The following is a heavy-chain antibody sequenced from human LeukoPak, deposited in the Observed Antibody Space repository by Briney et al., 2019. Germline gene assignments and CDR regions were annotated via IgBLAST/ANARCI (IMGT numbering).Heavy chain of an antibody. CDR1: GGSFSGYY. Sequence: PSETLSLTCAVYGGSFSGYYWSWIRQPPGKGLEWIGEINHSGSTNYNPSLKSRVTISIDKSKKQVSLNLNSVTAADTAVYYCARFPSYFTMVRGVISAIDYWGQGTLVTVSS. CDR2: INHSGST. V-gene: IGHV4-34*01. D-gene: IGHD3-10*01. J-gene: IGHJ4*02. CDR3: ARFPSYFTMVRGVISAIDY.